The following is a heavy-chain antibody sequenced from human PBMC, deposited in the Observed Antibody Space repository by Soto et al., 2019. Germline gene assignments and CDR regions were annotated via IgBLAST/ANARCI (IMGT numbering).Heavy chain of an antibody. CDR2: IIPIFSSR. CDR3: ARGGTYLGV. CDR1: RDTFNKYA. V-gene: IGHV1-69*01. D-gene: IGHD3-16*02. J-gene: IGHJ6*02. Sequence: QVQLVQSGAEVKKPGSSVKVSCKTSRDTFNKYAFNWVRQAPGQGLEWMGWIIPIFSSRNYAEKFQGRVTMTPDDSTSTAYMELRSLRFEDTAVFYCARGGTYLGVWGQGTTVSVSS.